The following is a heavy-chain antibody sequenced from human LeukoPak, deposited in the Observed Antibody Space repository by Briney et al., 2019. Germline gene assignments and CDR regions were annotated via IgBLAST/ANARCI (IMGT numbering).Heavy chain of an antibody. V-gene: IGHV3-23*01. CDR3: AKLPYNDLLTCYYRFDY. CDR1: GFIFSSYE. Sequence: GACLRLSCAASGFIFSSYEMNCVRQAPGKGLEWVSAISGSGGSTYYADSVKGRFTISRDNSKNTLYLQMNSLRAEVTAVYYCAKLPYNDLLTCYYRFDYWGQGTMVTVSS. J-gene: IGHJ4*02. CDR2: ISGSGGST. D-gene: IGHD3-9*01.